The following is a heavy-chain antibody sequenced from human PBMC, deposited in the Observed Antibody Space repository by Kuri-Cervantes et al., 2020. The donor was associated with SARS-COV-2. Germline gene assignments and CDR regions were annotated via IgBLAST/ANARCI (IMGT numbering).Heavy chain of an antibody. Sequence: SKTLSVTCAVYDGSFSGYYCSRIRQPPGKGLEWIGEIKHSGSTNYNPSLNSRVTISVDTSKNQFSLKLSSVTAADTAVYDCARGRGEGYCSGGSCYPGVKSYYYYYGMDVWGQGTTVTVLL. CDR2: IKHSGST. CDR1: DGSFSGYY. CDR3: ARGRGEGYCSGGSCYPGVKSYYYYYGMDV. V-gene: IGHV4-34*01. J-gene: IGHJ6*02. D-gene: IGHD2-15*01.